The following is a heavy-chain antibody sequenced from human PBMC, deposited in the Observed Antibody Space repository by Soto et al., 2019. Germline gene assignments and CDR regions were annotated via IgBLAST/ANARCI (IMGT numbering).Heavy chain of an antibody. CDR3: AKDLYGAGWYNYFDP. J-gene: IGHJ5*02. CDR2: ISHDGGVK. V-gene: IGHV3-30*18. D-gene: IGHD6-19*01. Sequence: QVHLVESGGGVVQPGRSLRLSCAASGFTFSTTGMHWVRQAPGKGLECVAMISHDGGVKHYTDSVKGRFTISRDTSNNTVYLQMNSLRPEDTAMYHCAKDLYGAGWYNYFDPWGQGTLVTVSS. CDR1: GFTFSTTG.